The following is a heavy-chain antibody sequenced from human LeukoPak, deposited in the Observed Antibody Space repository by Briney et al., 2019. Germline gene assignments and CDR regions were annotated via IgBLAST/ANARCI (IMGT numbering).Heavy chain of an antibody. CDR2: ISSSGSTI. D-gene: IGHD6-19*01. Sequence: GGSLRLSCAASGFTFSSYEMNWVRQAPGKGLEWVSYISSSGSTIYYADSVKGRFTISRDNAKNSLYLQMNSLSAEDTAVYYCARDRGWSTFDYWGQGTLVTVSS. V-gene: IGHV3-48*03. CDR1: GFTFSSYE. CDR3: ARDRGWSTFDY. J-gene: IGHJ4*02.